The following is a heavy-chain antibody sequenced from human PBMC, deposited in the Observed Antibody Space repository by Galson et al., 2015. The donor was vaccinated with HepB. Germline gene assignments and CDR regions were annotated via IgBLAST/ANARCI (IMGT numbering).Heavy chain of an antibody. CDR1: GFTFTDYY. CDR2: ISISGTTI. J-gene: IGHJ6*03. D-gene: IGHD1-14*01. CDR3: ARGGPEGGFTYYMDV. V-gene: IGHV3-11*01. Sequence: SLRLSCAASGFTFTDYYMSWVRQAPGKGLECISYISISGTTIYYGDSLKGRLTISRDNAKNSLYLQMNSLRGEDTAVYYCARGGPEGGFTYYMDVWGKGTTVTVAS.